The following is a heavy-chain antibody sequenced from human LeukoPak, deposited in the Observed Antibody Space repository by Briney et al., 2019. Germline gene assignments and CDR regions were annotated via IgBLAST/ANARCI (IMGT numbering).Heavy chain of an antibody. V-gene: IGHV3-11*04. CDR1: GFTFSDYY. J-gene: IGHJ4*02. D-gene: IGHD2-2*03. CDR3: ASVGLDIAVVPAAIGDYYFDY. CDR2: ISSSGSTI. Sequence: GGSLRLSCAASGFTFSDYYMSWIRQAPGKGLEWVSYISSSGSTIYYADSVKGRFTISRDNAKNSLYLQMNSLRAEDTAVYYCASVGLDIAVVPAAIGDYYFDYWGQGTLVTVSS.